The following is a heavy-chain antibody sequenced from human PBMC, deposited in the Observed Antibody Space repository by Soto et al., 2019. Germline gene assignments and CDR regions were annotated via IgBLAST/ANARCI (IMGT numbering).Heavy chain of an antibody. V-gene: IGHV4-39*01. CDR2: VYYSGGA. CDR1: GVSIHNSHSF. D-gene: IGHD2-21*01. CDR3: GRVVEGATRHTDLDS. J-gene: IGHJ5*01. Sequence: SETLSLTCTVSGVSIHNSHSFWGWIRQPPGKGLEFIGTVYYSGGAHYNSSLKSRVTISVDTANNQVSLRMRSLTAADTAVYYCGRVVEGATRHTDLDSWGQGTLVAVSS.